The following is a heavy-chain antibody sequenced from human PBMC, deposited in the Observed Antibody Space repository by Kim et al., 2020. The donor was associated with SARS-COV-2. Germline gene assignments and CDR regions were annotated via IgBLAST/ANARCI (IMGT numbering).Heavy chain of an antibody. V-gene: IGHV1-8*01. CDR2: MNPNSGNT. CDR1: GYTFTSYD. CDR3: ARGSGSSSWGTNYYYGMDV. Sequence: ASVKVSCKASGYTFTSYDINWVRQATGQGLEWMGWMNPNSGNTGYAQKFQGRVTMTRNTSISTAYMELSSLRSEDTAVYYCARGSGSSSWGTNYYYGMDVWGQGTTVTVSS. D-gene: IGHD6-13*01. J-gene: IGHJ6*02.